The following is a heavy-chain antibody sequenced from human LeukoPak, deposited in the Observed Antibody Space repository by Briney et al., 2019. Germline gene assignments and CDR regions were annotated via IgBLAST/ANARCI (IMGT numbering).Heavy chain of an antibody. CDR2: INHSGST. CDR1: GGSFSGYY. V-gene: IGHV4-34*01. D-gene: IGHD6-13*01. Sequence: SETLSLTCAVYGGSFSGYYWSWIRQPPGKGLEWSGEINHSGSTTYNPSLKSRVTISVDTSKNQVSLKLSSVTAADTAVYYCARGAAAGPWGQGTLVTVSS. J-gene: IGHJ4*02. CDR3: ARGAAAGP.